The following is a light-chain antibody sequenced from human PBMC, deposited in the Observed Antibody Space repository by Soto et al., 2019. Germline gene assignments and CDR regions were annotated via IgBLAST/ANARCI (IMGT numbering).Light chain of an antibody. CDR1: QRVSSN. J-gene: IGKJ1*01. CDR2: GAS. V-gene: IGKV3-15*01. Sequence: EIVMTQSPVTLSVSPGERATLSCRASQRVSSNLAWYQQKPGQAPRLLIYGASTRATGIPARFSGSGSGTEFNLTISSLQSEDFAVYYCQQYNNWPPWTFGKGTKVEIK. CDR3: QQYNNWPPWT.